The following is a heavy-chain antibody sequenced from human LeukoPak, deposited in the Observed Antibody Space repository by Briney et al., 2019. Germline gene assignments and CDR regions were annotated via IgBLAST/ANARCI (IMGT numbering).Heavy chain of an antibody. CDR2: IYPGDSDT. CDR3: ARLGTYWSNYYFEY. Sequence: GESLKITCQGSGYSFTTYWIGWVRQMPGKGLECMGIIYPGDSDTRYSPSFQGQVTISADKSINTAYLQWSSLKASDTAMYYCARLGTYWSNYYFEYWGQGTLVTVSS. CDR1: GYSFTTYW. D-gene: IGHD3-10*01. J-gene: IGHJ4*02. V-gene: IGHV5-51*01.